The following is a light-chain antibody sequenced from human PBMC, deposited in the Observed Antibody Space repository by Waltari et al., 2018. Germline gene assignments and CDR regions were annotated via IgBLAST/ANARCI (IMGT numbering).Light chain of an antibody. CDR3: AAWDDTLSGPGV. CDR1: SSDIGSTY. V-gene: IGLV1-47*01. Sequence: QSVLTQPPSASGTPGQRVTIPCSGSSSDIGSTYVNWFQQLPGMAPQLLIYNVKRRPPGVPVRVSGSKSGTAASLAISWLRTEDEADYCAAWDDTLSGPGVFGGGANLAVL. CDR2: NVK. J-gene: IGLJ3*02.